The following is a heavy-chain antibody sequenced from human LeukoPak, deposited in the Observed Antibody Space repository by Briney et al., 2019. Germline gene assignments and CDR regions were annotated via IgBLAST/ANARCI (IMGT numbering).Heavy chain of an antibody. CDR3: ARGATVTGHYYYYYMDV. J-gene: IGHJ6*03. V-gene: IGHV4-34*01. CDR2: INHSGST. CDR1: GGSFSGYY. Sequence: SETLFLTCAVYGGSFSGYYWSWIRQPPGKGLEWIGEINHSGSTNYNPSLKSRVTISVDTSKNQFSLKLSSVTAADTAVYYCARGATVTGHYYYYYMDVWGKGTTVTVSS. D-gene: IGHD4-17*01.